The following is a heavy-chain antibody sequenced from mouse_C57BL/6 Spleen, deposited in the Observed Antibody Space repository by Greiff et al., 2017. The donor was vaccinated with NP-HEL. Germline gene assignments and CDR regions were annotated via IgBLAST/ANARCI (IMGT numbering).Heavy chain of an antibody. D-gene: IGHD4-1*02. CDR2: IRNKANGYTT. V-gene: IGHV7-3*01. CDR1: GFTFTDYY. Sequence: EVHLVESGGGLVQPGGSLSLSCAASGFTFTDYYMSWVRQPPGKALEWLGFIRNKANGYTTEYSASVKGRFTISRDNSQSILYLQMNALRAEDSATYYCARSQLGLFDYWGQGTTLTVSS. J-gene: IGHJ2*01. CDR3: ARSQLGLFDY.